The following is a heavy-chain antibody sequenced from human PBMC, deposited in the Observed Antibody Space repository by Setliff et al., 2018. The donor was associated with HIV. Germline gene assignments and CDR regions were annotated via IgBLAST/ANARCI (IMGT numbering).Heavy chain of an antibody. CDR2: INHSGST. Sequence: PSETLSLTCAVYGGSFRGYYWGWIRQPPGKGLEWIGEINHSGSTNYNPSLKSRLTTSVDRSKNQFSLKLISLTAADTAVYYCARGRISGNEAYWGQGTLVTVSS. CDR1: GGSFRGYY. CDR3: ARGRISGNEAY. J-gene: IGHJ4*02. V-gene: IGHV4-34*01. D-gene: IGHD1-20*01.